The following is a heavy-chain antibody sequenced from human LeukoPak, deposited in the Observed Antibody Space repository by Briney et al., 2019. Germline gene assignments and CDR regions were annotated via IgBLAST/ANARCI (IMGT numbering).Heavy chain of an antibody. CDR2: IYSGGST. Sequence: GGSLRLSCAASGFTFSSNYMSWVRQAPGKGLEWVSVIYSGGSTYYSDSVKGRFTISRDNSKNTLYLQMNRLRAEDTAVYYCARDSGDYVWGDNRHPPPRLYYYGMDGWGKGTTVTVSS. J-gene: IGHJ6*04. D-gene: IGHD3-16*01. CDR3: ARDSGDYVWGDNRHPPPRLYYYGMDG. V-gene: IGHV3-53*01. CDR1: GFTFSSNY.